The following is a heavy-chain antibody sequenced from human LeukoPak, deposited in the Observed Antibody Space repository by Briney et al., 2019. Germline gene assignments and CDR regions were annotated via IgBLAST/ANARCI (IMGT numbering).Heavy chain of an antibody. CDR1: GYSISSGYY. CDR3: ARIGDYANVYYYYYMDV. CDR2: IYYSGST. Sequence: SETLSLTCTVSGYSISSGYYWGWIRQPPGKGLEWIGSIYYSGSTYYNPSLKSRVTISVDTSKNQFSLKLSSVTAADTAVYYCARIGDYANVYYYYYMDVWGKGTTVTVSS. D-gene: IGHD4-17*01. V-gene: IGHV4-38-2*02. J-gene: IGHJ6*03.